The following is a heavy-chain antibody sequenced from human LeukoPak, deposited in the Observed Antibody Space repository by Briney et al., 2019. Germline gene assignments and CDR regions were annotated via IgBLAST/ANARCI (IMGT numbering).Heavy chain of an antibody. J-gene: IGHJ4*02. V-gene: IGHV1-2*02. CDR3: ARDYPTMVGFDY. CDR2: INPNSGGT. D-gene: IGHD3-10*01. Sequence: ASVKVSCKASGYTFTSYGISWVRQAPGQGLEWMGWINPNSGGTNYAQKFQGRVTMTRDTSISTAYMELSRLRSDDTAVYYCARDYPTMVGFDYWGQGTLVTVSS. CDR1: GYTFTSYG.